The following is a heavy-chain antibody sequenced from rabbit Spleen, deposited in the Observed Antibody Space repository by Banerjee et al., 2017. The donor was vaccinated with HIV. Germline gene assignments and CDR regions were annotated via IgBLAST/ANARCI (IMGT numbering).Heavy chain of an antibody. Sequence: QSLEESGGDLVKPGASLTLTCTASGFSFSSGYYMSWVRQAPGKGLEWIACIDTGSRDFTYYASWAKGRFTISKTSSTTVTLQMTSLTVADTATYFCARDTGTSFSTYGMDLWGPGTLVTVS. CDR3: ARDTGTSFSTYGMDL. D-gene: IGHD8-1*01. V-gene: IGHV1S40*01. CDR2: IDTGSRDFT. J-gene: IGHJ6*01. CDR1: GFSFSSGYY.